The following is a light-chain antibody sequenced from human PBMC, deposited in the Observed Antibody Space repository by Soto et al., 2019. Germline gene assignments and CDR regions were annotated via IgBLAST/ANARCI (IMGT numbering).Light chain of an antibody. V-gene: IGKV3-11*01. CDR1: QSVSNY. Sequence: EIGLTQSLATLSLAPGERATLSCRASQSVSNYLAWYQQKPGQAPRLLIYDASNRATGIPPRFSSSGSGTDVTLTISSREPQDFAVYYCQQRSDWPPKVTFGPGTKVDIK. CDR2: DAS. J-gene: IGKJ3*01. CDR3: QQRSDWPPKVT.